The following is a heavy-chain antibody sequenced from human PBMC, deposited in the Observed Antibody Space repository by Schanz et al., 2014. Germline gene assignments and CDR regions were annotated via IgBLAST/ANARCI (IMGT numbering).Heavy chain of an antibody. V-gene: IGHV1-2*04. Sequence: QLVQSGSEFRKPGASVKVSCKASGYTTFTDYYIHWVRQAPGQGLEWMGWINPNSGDTNYAQKFQGWVTMTRDTSISTAYMEVSRLKSDDTAVYYCARLSVAGRPHVNYWYFDLWGRGTLVTVSS. J-gene: IGHJ2*01. CDR2: INPNSGDT. CDR3: ARLSVAGRPHVNYWYFDL. D-gene: IGHD6-19*01. CDR1: GYTTFTDYY.